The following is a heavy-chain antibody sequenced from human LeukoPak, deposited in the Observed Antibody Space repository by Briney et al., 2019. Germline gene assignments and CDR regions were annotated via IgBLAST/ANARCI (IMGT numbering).Heavy chain of an antibody. V-gene: IGHV1-69*02. Sequence: GASVKVSCKASGYTFTGYYMHWVRQAPGQGLEWMGRIIPILGIANYAQKFQGRVTITADKSTSTAYMELSSLRSEDTAVYYCARRSGEQWLDYFDYWGQGTLVTVSS. CDR3: ARRSGEQWLDYFDY. CDR2: IIPILGIA. D-gene: IGHD6-19*01. J-gene: IGHJ4*02. CDR1: GYTFTGYY.